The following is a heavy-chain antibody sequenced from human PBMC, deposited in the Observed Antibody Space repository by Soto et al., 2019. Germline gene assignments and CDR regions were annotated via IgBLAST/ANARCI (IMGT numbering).Heavy chain of an antibody. V-gene: IGHV4-59*01. D-gene: IGHD3-22*01. Sequence: SETLSLTCTVSVGSIRPYYWSWIRQTPGKGLEWIAYIYYSGSTNYNPSLKSRVTISVDTSKNQCSLKLSSVTAADTAVYYCARASYYSDSFGYFLDSWGQGTLVTVSS. CDR3: ARASYYSDSFGYFLDS. CDR1: VGSIRPYY. CDR2: IYYSGST. J-gene: IGHJ4*02.